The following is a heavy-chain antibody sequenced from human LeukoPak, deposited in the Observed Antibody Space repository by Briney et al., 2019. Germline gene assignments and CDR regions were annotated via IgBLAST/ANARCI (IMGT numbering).Heavy chain of an antibody. CDR1: GGSISSYY. CDR2: VLYSGSI. J-gene: IGHJ5*02. D-gene: IGHD1-26*01. V-gene: IGHV4-59*08. Sequence: SETVSLTCTVSGGSISSYYWSWIRQPPRKGLEWIGYVLYSGSINYNPSLKSRVTISIDASKNQFSLKLSSVTAADTAVYYCARHVKWGDWFDPWGQGTLVTVSS. CDR3: ARHVKWGDWFDP.